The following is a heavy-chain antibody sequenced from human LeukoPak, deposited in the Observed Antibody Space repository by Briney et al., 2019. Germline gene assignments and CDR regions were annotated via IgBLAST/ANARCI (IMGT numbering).Heavy chain of an antibody. J-gene: IGHJ4*02. Sequence: SETLSLTCTVSGGSISSYYWSWIRQPPGKGLEWIGYIYYSGSTNYNPSLKSRVTISVDTSKNQFSLKLSSVTAADTAVYYCARTPARGTIDYWDQGTLVTVSS. D-gene: IGHD1-1*01. V-gene: IGHV4-59*01. CDR2: IYYSGST. CDR3: ARTPARGTIDY. CDR1: GGSISSYY.